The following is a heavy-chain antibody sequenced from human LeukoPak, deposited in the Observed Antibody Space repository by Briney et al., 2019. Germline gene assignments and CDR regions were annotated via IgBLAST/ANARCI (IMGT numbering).Heavy chain of an antibody. CDR3: ARDSPPTANYYGMDV. J-gene: IGHJ6*02. D-gene: IGHD5-18*01. CDR1: GGSISRYY. Sequence: SETLSLTCTVAGGSISRYYWSWVRQPPGEGLEWVGYIYYSGSTNYNPSLKSRVTISVDTSKNQFSLKLSSVTAADTAVYYCARDSPPTANYYGMDVWGQGTTVTVS. CDR2: IYYSGST. V-gene: IGHV4-59*01.